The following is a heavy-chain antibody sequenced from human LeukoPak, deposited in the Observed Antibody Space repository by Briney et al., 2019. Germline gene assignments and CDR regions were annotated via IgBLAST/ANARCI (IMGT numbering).Heavy chain of an antibody. D-gene: IGHD1-1*01. CDR1: GFTFSSYA. CDR2: ISYDGSNK. Sequence: GGSLRLSCAASGFTFSSYAMHWVRQAPGKGLEWVAVISYDGSNKYYADSVKGRFTISRDNSKNTLYLQMNSLRADDMALYYCARAPITTGTEYYFDFWGQGTLVTVSS. V-gene: IGHV3-30-3*01. J-gene: IGHJ4*02. CDR3: ARAPITTGTEYYFDF.